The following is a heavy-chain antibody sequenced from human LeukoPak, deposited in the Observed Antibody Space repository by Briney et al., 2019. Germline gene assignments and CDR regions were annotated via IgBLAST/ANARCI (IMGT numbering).Heavy chain of an antibody. D-gene: IGHD2-8*01. V-gene: IGHV3-23*01. J-gene: IGHJ4*02. CDR1: GFTFSSYA. Sequence: SGGSLRLSCAASGFTFSSYAMSWVRQAPGKGLEWVSAISGSGGSTYYADSVKGRFTISRDNSKNTLYLQMNSLRAEDTAVYYCAKDRFFNGVCYSLDYWGQGTLVIVSS. CDR3: AKDRFFNGVCYSLDY. CDR2: ISGSGGST.